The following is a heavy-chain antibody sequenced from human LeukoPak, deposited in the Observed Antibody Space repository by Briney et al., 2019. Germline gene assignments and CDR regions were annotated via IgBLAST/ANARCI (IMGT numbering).Heavy chain of an antibody. CDR1: GYTLTELS. CDR2: FDPEDGET. CDR3: ATEGDSGSYSRYFDY. J-gene: IGHJ4*02. D-gene: IGHD1-26*01. Sequence: ASVKVSCKVSGYTLTELSMHWVRQAPGKGLEWMRGFDPEDGETIYAQKFQGRVTMTEDTSTDTAYMELSSLRSEDTAVYYCATEGDSGSYSRYFDYWGQGTLVTVSS. V-gene: IGHV1-24*01.